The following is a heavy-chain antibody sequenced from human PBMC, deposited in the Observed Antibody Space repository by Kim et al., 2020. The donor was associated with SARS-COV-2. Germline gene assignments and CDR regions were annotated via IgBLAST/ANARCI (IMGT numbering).Heavy chain of an antibody. Sequence: GGSLRLSCAASGFSVSNYGMHWVRQAPGKGLEWVAVISYDGSNKYYADSVKGRFTISRDNSKNTLYLQMNSLRAEDTAVYYCAKSGYYDSSGYYYDYWGQGTLVTVSS. V-gene: IGHV3-30*18. J-gene: IGHJ4*02. CDR1: GFSVSNYG. D-gene: IGHD3-22*01. CDR3: AKSGYYDSSGYYYDY. CDR2: ISYDGSNK.